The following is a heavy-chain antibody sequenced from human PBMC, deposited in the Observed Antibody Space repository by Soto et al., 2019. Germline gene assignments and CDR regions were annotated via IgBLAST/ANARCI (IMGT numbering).Heavy chain of an antibody. CDR1: GGSFSGYY. CDR2: INHSGST. J-gene: IGHJ5*02. V-gene: IGHV4-34*01. D-gene: IGHD2-21*02. CDR3: ARASCGGDCQAGAYFDP. Sequence: QVQLQQWGAGLLKPSETLSLTCAVYGGSFSGYYWSWIRQPPGKGLEWIGEINHSGSTNYNPSLKSRVTISVDTSKNQFSLKLSSVTAADTAVYYCARASCGGDCQAGAYFDPWGQGTLVTVSS.